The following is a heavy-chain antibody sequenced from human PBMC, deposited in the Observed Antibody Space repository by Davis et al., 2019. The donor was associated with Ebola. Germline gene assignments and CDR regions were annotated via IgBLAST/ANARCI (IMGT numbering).Heavy chain of an antibody. D-gene: IGHD2-15*01. CDR2: ISATGSSM. J-gene: IGHJ6*02. Sequence: PGGSLRLSCAASGFTFSSYWMSWVRQAPGKGLEWIAFISATGSSMYYADSVKGRFTISRDNAKISLYLQMNSLRDEDTAVYYCAKDHYCSGGGCLGTGGMDVWGQGTTVTVSS. CDR3: AKDHYCSGGGCLGTGGMDV. V-gene: IGHV3-48*02. CDR1: GFTFSSYW.